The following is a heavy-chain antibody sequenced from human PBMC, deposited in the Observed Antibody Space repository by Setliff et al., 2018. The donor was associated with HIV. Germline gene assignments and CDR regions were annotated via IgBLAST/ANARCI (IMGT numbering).Heavy chain of an antibody. CDR1: GGTFSSYT. V-gene: IGHV1-69*02. CDR3: ADSTYYYYYGMDV. J-gene: IGHJ6*02. Sequence: SVKVSCKASGGTFSSYTINWVRQAPGQGLEWMGRSIPILGIGNDEQAQKFKGRVTFTTDESTSTAYMELSSLRSEDTAVYYCADSTYYYYYGMDVWGQGTTVTVSS. D-gene: IGHD6-13*01. CDR2: SIPILGIG.